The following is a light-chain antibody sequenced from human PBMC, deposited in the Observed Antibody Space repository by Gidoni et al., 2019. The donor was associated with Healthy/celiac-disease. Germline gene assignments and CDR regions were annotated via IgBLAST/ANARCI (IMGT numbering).Light chain of an antibody. J-gene: IGLJ2*01. CDR1: SSDVGGYNY. CDR3: CSYAGSYTHVV. CDR2: DVS. V-gene: IGLV2-11*01. Sequence: SALPHPRSVSGSPGQSVTISCTGTSSDVGGYNYVSWYQQHPGKAPKLMIYDVSKRPSGVPDRFSGSKSGNTASLTISGLQAEDEADYYCCSYAGSYTHVVFGGGTKLTVL.